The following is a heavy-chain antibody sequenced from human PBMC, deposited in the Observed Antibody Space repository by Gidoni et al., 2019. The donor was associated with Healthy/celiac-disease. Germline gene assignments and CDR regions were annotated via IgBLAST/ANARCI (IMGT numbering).Heavy chain of an antibody. Sequence: QVQLQESGPGLVKPSETLSLTCTVPGGSISSYYWSWIRQPPGKGLEWIGYIYYSGSTNYNPSLKSRVTISVDTSKNQFSLKLSSVTAADTAVYYCARDRGGEFPDYWGQGTLVTVSS. V-gene: IGHV4-59*01. J-gene: IGHJ4*02. CDR3: ARDRGGEFPDY. D-gene: IGHD3-16*01. CDR1: GGSISSYY. CDR2: IYYSGST.